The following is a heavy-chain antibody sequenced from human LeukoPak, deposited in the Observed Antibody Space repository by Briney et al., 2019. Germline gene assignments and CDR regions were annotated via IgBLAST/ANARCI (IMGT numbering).Heavy chain of an antibody. CDR1: GGTFSSYA. Sequence: SVKVSCKASGGTFSSYAISWVRQAPGQGLEWMGRIIPILGTANYAQKFQGRVTITTDESTSTAYTELSSLRSEDTAVYYCARSPDRSAFDIWGQGTMVTVPS. CDR2: IIPILGTA. CDR3: ARSPDRSAFDI. J-gene: IGHJ3*02. V-gene: IGHV1-69*11.